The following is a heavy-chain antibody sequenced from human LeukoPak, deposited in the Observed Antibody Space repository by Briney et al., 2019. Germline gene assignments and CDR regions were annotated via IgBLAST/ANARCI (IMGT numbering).Heavy chain of an antibody. CDR2: ITPNSGST. V-gene: IGHV1-2*02. CDR3: ARGSVYCSGVSCYDYYYYGMDV. CDR1: GYTFTGYY. D-gene: IGHD2-15*01. Sequence: ASVKVSCKASGYTFTGYYMHWVRQAPGQGLEWMGWITPNSGSTNYAQKFQGRVTMTRDTTISTAYMELSRLRSDDTAVYHCARGSVYCSGVSCYDYYYYGMDVWGQGTTVTVSS. J-gene: IGHJ6*02.